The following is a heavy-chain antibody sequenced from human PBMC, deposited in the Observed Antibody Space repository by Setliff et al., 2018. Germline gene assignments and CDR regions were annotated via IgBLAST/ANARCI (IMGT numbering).Heavy chain of an antibody. CDR2: IWHDGGNK. Sequence: HPGGSLRLSCAASGFTFSNYRMHWVRQAPGKGLEWVAVIWHDGGNKYHADSVKGRFTISRDNSKNTPYLQMNSLRPEDTAVYYCARTCSGSGCYAGLESWGQGTPVTVSS. D-gene: IGHD2-15*01. J-gene: IGHJ4*02. CDR3: ARTCSGSGCYAGLES. V-gene: IGHV3-33*08. CDR1: GFTFSNYR.